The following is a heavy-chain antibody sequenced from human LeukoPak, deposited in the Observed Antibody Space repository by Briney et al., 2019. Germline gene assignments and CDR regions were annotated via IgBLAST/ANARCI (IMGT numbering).Heavy chain of an antibody. CDR2: IYYSGST. Sequence: SETLSLTCTVSGGSISSSSYYWGWIRQPPGKGLEWIGSIYYSGSTYYNPSLKSRVTISVDTSKNQFSLKLSSVTAADTAVYYCARGGPYGGSFDPWGQGTLVTVSS. J-gene: IGHJ5*02. CDR1: GGSISSSSYY. D-gene: IGHD3-16*01. CDR3: ARGGPYGGSFDP. V-gene: IGHV4-39*07.